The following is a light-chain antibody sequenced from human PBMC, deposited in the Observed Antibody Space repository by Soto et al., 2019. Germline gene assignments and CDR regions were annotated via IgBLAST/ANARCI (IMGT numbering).Light chain of an antibody. CDR2: DVT. CDR3: SSYTGSSTLFV. J-gene: IGLJ1*01. Sequence: QSALTQPASVSGSPGQSITISCTRTSSDVGGYNSVSWYQHHPGKAPKLMIYDVTNRPSGVSNRFSGSKSGNTASLTISGLQAEDEADYYCSSYTGSSTLFVFGTGTKLTVL. CDR1: SSDVGGYNS. V-gene: IGLV2-14*03.